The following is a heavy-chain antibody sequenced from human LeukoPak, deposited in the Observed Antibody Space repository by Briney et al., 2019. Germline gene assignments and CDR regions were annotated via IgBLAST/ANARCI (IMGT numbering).Heavy chain of an antibody. D-gene: IGHD3-10*01. CDR2: INPNSGGT. CDR1: RHTFTGYY. J-gene: IGHJ4*02. V-gene: IGHV1-2*06. Sequence: GASVKVSCKATRHTFTGYYMHWVRQAPGQGLEWMGRINPNSGGTNYAQKFQGRVTMTRDTSISTAYMELSRLRSDDTAVYYCASFPYGSARRYFDYWGQGTLVTVSS. CDR3: ASFPYGSARRYFDY.